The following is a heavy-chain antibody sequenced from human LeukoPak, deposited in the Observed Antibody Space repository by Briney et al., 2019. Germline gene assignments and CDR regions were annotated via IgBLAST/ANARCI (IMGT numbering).Heavy chain of an antibody. Sequence: SETLSLTCTVSGGSISSGDYYWSWIRQPPGKGLEWIGYIYYSGSTYYNPSLKGRVTISVDTSKNQFSLKLSSVTAADTAVYYCARDVPVAPAAIRRRLFDYWGQGTLVTVSS. V-gene: IGHV4-30-4*08. CDR1: GGSISSGDYY. D-gene: IGHD2-2*02. J-gene: IGHJ4*02. CDR2: IYYSGST. CDR3: ARDVPVAPAAIRRRLFDY.